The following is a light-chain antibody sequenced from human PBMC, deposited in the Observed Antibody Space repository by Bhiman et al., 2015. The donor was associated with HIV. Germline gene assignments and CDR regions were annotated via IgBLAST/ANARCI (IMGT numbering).Light chain of an antibody. Sequence: QSALTQPASGSGSPGQSITISCTGTSNDVGGYNYVSWYQQHPGQAPKLMIFEVNKRPSGVPVRFSGSKSGTSASLAITGLRAEDEADYYCLSYDSSLSGPYWLFGGGTKLTVL. CDR3: LSYDSSLSGPYWL. J-gene: IGLJ3*02. CDR1: SNDVGGYNY. CDR2: EVN. V-gene: IGLV2-11*01.